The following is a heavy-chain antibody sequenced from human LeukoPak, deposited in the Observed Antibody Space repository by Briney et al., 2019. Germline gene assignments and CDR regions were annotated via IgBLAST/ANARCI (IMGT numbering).Heavy chain of an antibody. CDR1: GYTFTGYY. D-gene: IGHD2-2*02. Sequence: ASVKDSCKASGYTFTGYYIHWVRQAPGQGLEWMGWINPNSGGTNSAQKFQGRVTMTRDTSISTAYMELSRLRADDTAVYYCARAKIECSSTSCYRGGWFDPWGQGTLVTVSS. V-gene: IGHV1-2*02. CDR3: ARAKIECSSTSCYRGGWFDP. J-gene: IGHJ5*02. CDR2: INPNSGGT.